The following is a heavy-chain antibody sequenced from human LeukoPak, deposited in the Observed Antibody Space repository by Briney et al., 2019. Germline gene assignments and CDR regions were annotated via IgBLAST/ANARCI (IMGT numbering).Heavy chain of an antibody. V-gene: IGHV3-48*04. CDR1: GFTFSGAW. J-gene: IGHJ6*04. D-gene: IGHD3-10*02. CDR3: AELGITMIGGV. CDR2: ISSSGSTI. Sequence: GGSLRLSCTASGFTFSGAWMTWVRQAPGKGLEWVSYISSSGSTIYYADSVKGRFTISRDNAKNSLYLQMNSLRAEDTAVYYCAELGITMIGGVWGKGTTVTISS.